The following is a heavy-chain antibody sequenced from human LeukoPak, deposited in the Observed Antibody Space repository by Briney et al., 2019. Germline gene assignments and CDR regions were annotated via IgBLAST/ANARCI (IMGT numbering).Heavy chain of an antibody. J-gene: IGHJ6*03. D-gene: IGHD6-6*01. Sequence: SEALSLTCTVSGGSISSSSYYWGWIRQPPGKGLEWIGSIYYSGSTYYNPSLKSRVTISVDTSKNQFSLKLSSVTAADTAVYYCAKYSSSSLGSGYYFYMDVWGKGTTVAVSS. CDR3: AKYSSSSLGSGYYFYMDV. V-gene: IGHV4-39*07. CDR1: GGSISSSSYY. CDR2: IYYSGST.